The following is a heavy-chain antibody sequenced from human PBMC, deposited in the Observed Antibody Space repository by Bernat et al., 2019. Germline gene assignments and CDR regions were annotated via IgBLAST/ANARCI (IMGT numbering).Heavy chain of an antibody. V-gene: IGHV3-15*01. CDR3: TTDPAPHTDIDDC. CDR2: IKSKTDGGTT. Sequence: EVQLLESGGGLVQPGGSLRLSCAASGFTFSSYAMSWVRQAPGKGLEWVGRIKSKTDGGTTDYAAPVKGRFTISRDDSKSTLYLQMNSLKAEDTAMYYCTTDPAPHTDIDDCWGQGTLVTVSS. D-gene: IGHD5-18*01. J-gene: IGHJ4*02. CDR1: GFTFSSYA.